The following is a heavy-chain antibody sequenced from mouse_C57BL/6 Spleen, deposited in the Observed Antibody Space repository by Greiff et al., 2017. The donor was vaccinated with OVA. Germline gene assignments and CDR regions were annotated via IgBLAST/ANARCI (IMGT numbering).Heavy chain of an antibody. CDR2: IYPGDGDT. Sequence: QVQLQQSGPELVKPGASVKISCKASGYAFSSSWMNWVKQRPGKGLEWIGRIYPGDGDTNYNGKFKGKATLTADKSSSTAYMQLSSLTSEDSAVYFCARSGVATNAMDYWGQGTSVTVSS. CDR3: ARSGVATNAMDY. D-gene: IGHD1-1*01. CDR1: GYAFSSSW. V-gene: IGHV1-82*01. J-gene: IGHJ4*01.